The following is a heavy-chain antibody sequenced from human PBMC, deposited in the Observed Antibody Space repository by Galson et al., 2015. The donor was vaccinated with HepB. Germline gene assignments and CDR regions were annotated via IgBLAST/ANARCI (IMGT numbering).Heavy chain of an antibody. CDR1: GFSLSTSGVG. Sequence: PALVKPTQTLTLTCTFSGFSLSTSGVGVGWIRQPPGKALEWLALIYWDDDKRYSPSLKSRLTITKDTSKNQVVLTMTNMDPVDTATYYCAHTVFYYDFWSGLHPKPFDPWGQGTLVTVSS. CDR3: AHTVFYYDFWSGLHPKPFDP. D-gene: IGHD3-3*01. J-gene: IGHJ5*02. V-gene: IGHV2-5*02. CDR2: IYWDDDK.